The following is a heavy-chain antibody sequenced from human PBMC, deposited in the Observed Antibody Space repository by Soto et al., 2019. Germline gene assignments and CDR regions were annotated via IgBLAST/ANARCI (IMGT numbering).Heavy chain of an antibody. Sequence: PSETLSLTCAASGGSITSTNWGRWVRQSPGKGLEWIGEIHHGGSTNYNPSLQTRVTISVDNSKNQFSLKLSSVTAADTAVYYCARVYAYYFDYWGQGTLVTVSS. CDR2: IHHGGST. J-gene: IGHJ4*02. CDR3: ARVYAYYFDY. V-gene: IGHV4-4*02. CDR1: GGSITSTNW. D-gene: IGHD2-8*01.